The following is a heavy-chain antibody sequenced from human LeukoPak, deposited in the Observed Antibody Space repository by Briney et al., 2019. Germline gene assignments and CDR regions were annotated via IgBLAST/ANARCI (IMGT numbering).Heavy chain of an antibody. Sequence: SETLSLTCTVSGGSISSGGYYWSWIRQPPGKGLEWIGYIYHSGSTYYNPSLKSRVTISVDRSKNQFSLKLSSVTAADTAVYYCAGLDLWSGYWPDYWGQGTLVTVSS. V-gene: IGHV4-30-2*01. CDR2: IYHSGST. CDR1: GGSISSGGYY. D-gene: IGHD3-3*01. CDR3: AGLDLWSGYWPDY. J-gene: IGHJ4*02.